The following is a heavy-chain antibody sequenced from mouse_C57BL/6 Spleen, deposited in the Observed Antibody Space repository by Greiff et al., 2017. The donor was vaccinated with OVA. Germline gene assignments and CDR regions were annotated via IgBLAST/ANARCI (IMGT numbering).Heavy chain of an antibody. CDR1: GYSFTDYN. CDR2: INPNYGTT. V-gene: IGHV1-39*01. CDR3: ARSGITTVPDWYFDV. Sequence: EVQVVESGPELVKPGASVKISCKASGYSFTDYNMNWVKQSNGKSLEWIGVINPNYGTTSYNQKFKGKATLTVDQSSSTAYMQLNSLTSEDSAVYYCARSGITTVPDWYFDVWGTGATVTVSS. D-gene: IGHD1-1*01. J-gene: IGHJ1*03.